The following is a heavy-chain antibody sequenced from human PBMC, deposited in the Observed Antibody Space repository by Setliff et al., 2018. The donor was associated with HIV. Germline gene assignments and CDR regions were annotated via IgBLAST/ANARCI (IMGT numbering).Heavy chain of an antibody. CDR2: VNPGDSDT. CDR3: ARPEGYDSSAYFKY. Sequence: PGESLKISCRTSGYSFATYHINWVRLLPGKGLEWMGTVNPGDSDTIYSPSLQGQVTISADKSTSTAYLQWSSLKASDTAMYYCARPEGYDSSAYFKYWGQGTLVTVSS. V-gene: IGHV5-51*01. D-gene: IGHD3-22*01. J-gene: IGHJ4*02. CDR1: GYSFATYH.